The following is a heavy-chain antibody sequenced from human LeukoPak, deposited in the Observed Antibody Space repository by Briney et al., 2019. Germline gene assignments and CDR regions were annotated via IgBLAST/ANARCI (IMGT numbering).Heavy chain of an antibody. CDR2: IYTSGST. J-gene: IGHJ4*02. V-gene: IGHV4-4*07. D-gene: IGHD6-13*01. Sequence: SETLSLTCTVSGGSISSYYWSWIRQPAGKGLEWIGRIYTSGSTNYNPSLKSRVTMSVDTSKNQFSLKLSSVTAADTAVYYCARSSSWYGSFDYWAREPWSPSPQ. CDR3: ARSSSWYGSFDY. CDR1: GGSISSYY.